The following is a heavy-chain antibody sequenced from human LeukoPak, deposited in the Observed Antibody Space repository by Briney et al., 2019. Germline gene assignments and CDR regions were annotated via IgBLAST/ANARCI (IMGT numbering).Heavy chain of an antibody. J-gene: IGHJ4*02. Sequence: PSETLSLTCSVSGGSIHIIDSYWGWVRQPPGEGLEWIVSIYYRGDTYYYPSLKSRVLISLDTSNNQFSLRLNSVTAADTAVYYCAGYNHAHYYFHYWGQGALVTVSS. V-gene: IGHV4-39*01. D-gene: IGHD5-24*01. CDR2: IYYRGDT. CDR3: AGYNHAHYYFHY. CDR1: GGSIHIIDSY.